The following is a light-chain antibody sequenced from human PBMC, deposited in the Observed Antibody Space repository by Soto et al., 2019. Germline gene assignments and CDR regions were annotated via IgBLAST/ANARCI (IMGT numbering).Light chain of an antibody. Sequence: IQLTQSPSSLSASVGDRVTISCRASQGNSSFVAWYQQKSGKAPKLLIYAASTLQSGVPSRFSGSGSGTAFTLTISSLQPEDFATYYCQQLNDRRFSFGQGTKLDLK. CDR3: QQLNDRRFS. V-gene: IGKV1-9*01. CDR2: AAS. J-gene: IGKJ2*01. CDR1: QGNSSF.